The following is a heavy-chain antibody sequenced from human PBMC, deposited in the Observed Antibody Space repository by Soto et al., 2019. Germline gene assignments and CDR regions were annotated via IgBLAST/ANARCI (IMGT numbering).Heavy chain of an antibody. CDR1: SGDISSSNW. CDR3: ARSAGLLIRSGGAFDI. V-gene: IGHV4-4*02. Sequence: QVQLQESGQGLVKPSGTLSLTCAVSSGDISSSNWWSWVRQPPGKGMEWIGEIYHSGSTNYNPSLKRRVTISVDKSKNQFSLKLSSVPAADTAVYYCARSAGLLIRSGGAFDIWGQGTMVTVAS. D-gene: IGHD4-17*01. J-gene: IGHJ3*02. CDR2: IYHSGST.